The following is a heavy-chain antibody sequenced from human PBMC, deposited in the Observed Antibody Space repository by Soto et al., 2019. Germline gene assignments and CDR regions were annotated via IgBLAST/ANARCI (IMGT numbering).Heavy chain of an antibody. J-gene: IGHJ2*01. CDR1: GGTFSSYA. CDR3: ARDLSDGYIPYWYFDL. V-gene: IGHV1-69*01. CDR2: IIPIFGTA. D-gene: IGHD2-21*01. Sequence: QVQLVQSGAEVKKPGSSVKVSCKASGGTFSSYAISWVRQAPGQGLEWMGGIIPIFGTANYALKFQGRVTITADESTSTAYMELSSLRSEDTAVYYCARDLSDGYIPYWYFDLWGRGTLVTVSS.